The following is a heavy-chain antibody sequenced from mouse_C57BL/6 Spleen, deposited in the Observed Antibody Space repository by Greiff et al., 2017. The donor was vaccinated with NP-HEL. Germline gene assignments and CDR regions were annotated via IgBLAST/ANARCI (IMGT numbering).Heavy chain of an antibody. D-gene: IGHD2-3*01. CDR3: ASIDGYYDFDY. V-gene: IGHV2-2*01. CDR1: GFSLTSYG. CDR2: IWSGGST. J-gene: IGHJ2*01. Sequence: VMLVESGPGLVQPSQSLSITCTVSGFSLTSYGVHWVRQSPGKGLEWLGVIWSGGSTDYNAAFISRLSISKDNSKSQVFFKMNSLQADDTAIYYCASIDGYYDFDYWGQGTTLTVSS.